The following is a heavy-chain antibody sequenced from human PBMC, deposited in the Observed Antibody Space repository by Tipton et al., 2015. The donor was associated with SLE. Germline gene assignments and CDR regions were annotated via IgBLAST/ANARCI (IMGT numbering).Heavy chain of an antibody. Sequence: TLSLTCTVSGGSISSHYWSWIRQPPGKGLEWIGYIYYSGSTYYNPSLKSRVTISVDTSKKQFSLKLSSVTAADTAVYYCARGRWWAYDFWIRDWGQGTLVTVSS. D-gene: IGHD3-3*01. CDR3: ARGRWWAYDFWIRD. J-gene: IGHJ4*02. CDR1: GGSISSHY. CDR2: IYYSGST. V-gene: IGHV4-59*11.